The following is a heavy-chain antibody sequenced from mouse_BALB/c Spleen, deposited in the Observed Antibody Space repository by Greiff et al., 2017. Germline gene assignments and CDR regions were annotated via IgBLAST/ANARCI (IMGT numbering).Heavy chain of an antibody. CDR3: ARPNWDDAMDY. V-gene: IGHV2-9*02. J-gene: IGHJ4*01. CDR2: IWAGGST. D-gene: IGHD4-1*01. CDR1: GFSLTSYG. Sequence: VQLQESGPGLVAPSQSLSITCTVSGFSLTSYGVHWVRQSPGKGLEWLGVIWAGGSTNYNSALMSRLSISKDNSKSQVFLKMNSLQTDDTAMYYCARPNWDDAMDYWGQGTSVTVSS.